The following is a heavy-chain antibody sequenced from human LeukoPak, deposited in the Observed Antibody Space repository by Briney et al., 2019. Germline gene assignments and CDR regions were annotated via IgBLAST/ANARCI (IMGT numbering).Heavy chain of an antibody. CDR3: ARRELLGYSYGLRTFNI. Sequence: SGGSLRLSCAASGFTVGSNYMSWVRQAPGKGLEWVSVIYSGGIYNDGTTNYGDSVKGRFTISRDNSKNTLYLQMNSLRAEDTAVYYCARRELLGYSYGLRTFNIWGQGTTVTVSS. D-gene: IGHD5-18*01. CDR1: GFTVGSNY. J-gene: IGHJ3*02. V-gene: IGHV3-66*04. CDR2: IYSGGIYNDGTT.